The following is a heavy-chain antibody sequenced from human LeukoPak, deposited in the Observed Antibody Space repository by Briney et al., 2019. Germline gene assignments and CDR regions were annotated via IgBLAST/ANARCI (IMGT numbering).Heavy chain of an antibody. J-gene: IGHJ4*02. Sequence: ASVKVSCKASGGTFSSYAISWVRQAPGQGLEWMGGIIPIFGTANYAQKFQGRVAITADESTSTAYMELSSLRSEDTAVYYCASPTTVTTLVDYWGQGTLVTVSS. CDR2: IIPIFGTA. CDR3: ASPTTVTTLVDY. V-gene: IGHV1-69*13. CDR1: GGTFSSYA. D-gene: IGHD4-17*01.